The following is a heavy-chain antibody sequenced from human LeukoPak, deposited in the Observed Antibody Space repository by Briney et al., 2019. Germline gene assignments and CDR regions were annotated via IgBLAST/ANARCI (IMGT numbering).Heavy chain of an antibody. J-gene: IGHJ4*02. Sequence: GGSLRLSCAASGSTFNNYIMNWVRQAPGKGLEWVSSISSSSDYIYYADSVKGRFTISRDNAKNSLYLQMNSLRAEDMAVYYCARESVVRRPLDYWGQGTLVTVSS. V-gene: IGHV3-21*01. CDR2: ISSSSDYI. D-gene: IGHD3-10*01. CDR1: GSTFNNYI. CDR3: ARESVVRRPLDY.